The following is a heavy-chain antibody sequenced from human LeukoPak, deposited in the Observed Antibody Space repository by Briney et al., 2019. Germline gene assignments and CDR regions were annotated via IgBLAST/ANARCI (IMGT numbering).Heavy chain of an antibody. CDR2: IYHTGST. D-gene: IGHD3-16*01. J-gene: IGHJ6*02. Sequence: SETLSLTCTVSGGSIRSFFWSWLRQPPGRPLEWLGHIYHTGSTNYNPSFKSRLTISVDTSKSQFSLKLSSVTAADTAVYYCAREVWGPNYYYNGMDVWGQGTTVTVSS. CDR1: GGSIRSFF. CDR3: AREVWGPNYYYNGMDV. V-gene: IGHV4-59*12.